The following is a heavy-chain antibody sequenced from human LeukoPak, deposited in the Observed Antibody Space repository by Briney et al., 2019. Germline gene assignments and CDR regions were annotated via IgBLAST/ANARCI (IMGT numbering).Heavy chain of an antibody. J-gene: IGHJ4*02. D-gene: IGHD2-21*02. Sequence: PGESLRLSCAASGFLFSSYRMNWVRQAPGKGLEWVSCISSSSSYIYYADSVKGRFTISRDHAKNSLYLEMNSLRAEDTAVYYCARDGGDRLHWGQGTLVTVSS. CDR3: ARDGGDRLH. V-gene: IGHV3-21*01. CDR2: ISSSSSYI. CDR1: GFLFSSYR.